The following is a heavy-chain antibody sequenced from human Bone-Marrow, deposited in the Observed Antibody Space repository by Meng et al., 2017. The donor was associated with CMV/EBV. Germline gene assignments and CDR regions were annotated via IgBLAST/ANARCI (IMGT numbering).Heavy chain of an antibody. J-gene: IGHJ6*02. Sequence: ASVKVSCKASGYTFTSYDINWVRQATGQGLEWMGWMNPNSGNTGHAQRFQGRVTITRNTSISTAYMELSSLRSEDTAVYYCARGDYDFWSGYPSLENYYYGMDVWGQGTTVTVSS. CDR1: GYTFTSYD. V-gene: IGHV1-8*03. D-gene: IGHD3-3*01. CDR3: ARGDYDFWSGYPSLENYYYGMDV. CDR2: MNPNSGNT.